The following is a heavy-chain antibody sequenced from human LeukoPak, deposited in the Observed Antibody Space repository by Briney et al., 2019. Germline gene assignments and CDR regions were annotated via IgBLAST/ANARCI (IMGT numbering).Heavy chain of an antibody. V-gene: IGHV3-23*01. CDR3: AYGAGGTCYYPSGIRFDF. J-gene: IGHJ4*02. CDR2: ITGSGGST. D-gene: IGHD2-15*01. Sequence: GGALRLACAASGFAFSSYAMSWVRQAPGKGLEWVSAITGSGGSTYYADSVKGRFTISRDNSKSTLYLQMNSLRAEDTAVYYCAYGAGGTCYYPSGIRFDFWGQGTLVTVSS. CDR1: GFAFSSYA.